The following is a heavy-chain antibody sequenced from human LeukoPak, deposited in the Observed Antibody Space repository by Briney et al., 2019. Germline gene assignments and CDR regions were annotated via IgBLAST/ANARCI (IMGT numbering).Heavy chain of an antibody. V-gene: IGHV1-46*01. J-gene: IGHJ5*02. Sequence: ASVKVSCKASGYTFAGYYMHWVRQAPGQGLEWMGWINPSGGSTSYAQKFQGRVTMTRDTSTSTVYMELSSLRSEDTAVYYCARDLRHNWFDPWGQGTLVTVSS. CDR1: GYTFAGYY. CDR2: INPSGGST. CDR3: ARDLRHNWFDP.